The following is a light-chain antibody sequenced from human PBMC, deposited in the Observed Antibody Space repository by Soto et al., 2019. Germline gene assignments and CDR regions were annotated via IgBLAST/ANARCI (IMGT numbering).Light chain of an antibody. CDR1: SSDIGTYDL. CDR3: CSYAGSGTDNYV. Sequence: QSVLTQPASVSGSPGQSITISCTGTSSDIGTYDLVSWYQHYPGKAPKLIIYEGIKRPSGVSNRLSGSKSGNTAFLTISGLQAEDEADYYCCSYAGSGTDNYVFGSGTKLTV. V-gene: IGLV2-23*01. J-gene: IGLJ1*01. CDR2: EGI.